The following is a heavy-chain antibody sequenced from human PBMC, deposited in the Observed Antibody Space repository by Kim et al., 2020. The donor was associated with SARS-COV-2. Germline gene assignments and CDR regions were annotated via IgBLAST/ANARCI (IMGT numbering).Heavy chain of an antibody. D-gene: IGHD3-10*01. V-gene: IGHV1-46*01. CDR1: GYTFTSYY. CDR3: ARDPGSGSYYPSFDY. CDR2: INPSGGST. J-gene: IGHJ4*02. Sequence: ASVKVSCKASGYTFTSYYMHWVRQAPGQGLEWMGIINPSGGSTSYAQKFQGRVTMTRDTSTSTVYMELSSLRSEDTAVYYCARDPGSGSYYPSFDYWGQGTLVTVSS.